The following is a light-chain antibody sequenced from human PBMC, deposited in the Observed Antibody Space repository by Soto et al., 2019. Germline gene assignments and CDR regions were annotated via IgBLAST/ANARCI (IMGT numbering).Light chain of an antibody. J-gene: IGKJ2*01. Sequence: EIVLTQSPGTLSLSPGERATLSCRTSQSISTQSLAWYQHRPGQAPRLLIYHTSSRATGIPDRFSGSGSGTDFTLTINSLEPEDFAVYYCQRDSFGQGTRLDI. V-gene: IGKV3-20*01. CDR1: QSISTQS. CDR2: HTS. CDR3: QRDS.